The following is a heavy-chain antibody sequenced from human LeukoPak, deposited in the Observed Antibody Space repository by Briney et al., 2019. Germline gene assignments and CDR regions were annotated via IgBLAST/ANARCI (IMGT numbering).Heavy chain of an antibody. J-gene: IGHJ4*02. CDR3: VRLRPSGYSSGWYVDY. CDR2: IYYSGST. Sequence: PSETLSLTCTVSGGSIPYYYWSWLRQPPGKGLEWIGYIYYSGSTNYNPSLKSRVTISVDTSKNQFSLKLSSVTAADTAVYYCVRLRPSGYSSGWYVDYWGQGTLVTVSS. D-gene: IGHD6-19*01. V-gene: IGHV4-59*08. CDR1: GGSIPYYY.